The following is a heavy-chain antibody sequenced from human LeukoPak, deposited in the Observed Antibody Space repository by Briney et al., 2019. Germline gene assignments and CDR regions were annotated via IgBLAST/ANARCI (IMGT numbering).Heavy chain of an antibody. Sequence: PSETLSPTCTVSGGSISSSSYYWGWIRQPPGKGLEWIGSIYYSGSTYYNPSLKSRVTISVDTSKNQFSLKLSSVTAADTAVYYCARRCSSGWYAGWFDPWGQGTLVTVSS. V-gene: IGHV4-39*01. CDR1: GGSISSSSYY. CDR3: ARRCSSGWYAGWFDP. CDR2: IYYSGST. J-gene: IGHJ5*02. D-gene: IGHD6-19*01.